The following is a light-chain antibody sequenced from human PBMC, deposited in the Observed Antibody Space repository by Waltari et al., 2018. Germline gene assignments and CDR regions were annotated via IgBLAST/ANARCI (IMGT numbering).Light chain of an antibody. CDR3: HAAADNNWF. Sequence: YDLAQPFSVSVSPGQTATIPRSGDVLADKYVRWFQQRPGKAPPLLLYKDTERPSGIPWRFSGSSSGATVTLTIRGALLEDEADYHCHAAADNNWFFGGGTKLTVL. J-gene: IGLJ2*01. CDR2: KDT. V-gene: IGLV3-27*01. CDR1: VLADKY.